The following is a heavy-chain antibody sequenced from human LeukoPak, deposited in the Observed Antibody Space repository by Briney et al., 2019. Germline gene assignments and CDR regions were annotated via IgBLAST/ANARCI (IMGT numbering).Heavy chain of an antibody. CDR2: IYYSGST. CDR1: GGSISSYY. V-gene: IGHV4-59*12. Sequence: SETLSLTCTVSGGSISSYYWSWIRQPPGKGLEWIGYIYYSGSTSYNPSFKSRVTISVDTSKNQFSLKLSSVTAADTAVYYCARESQEKYYFDYWGQGTLVTVSS. D-gene: IGHD5-24*01. CDR3: ARESQEKYYFDY. J-gene: IGHJ4*02.